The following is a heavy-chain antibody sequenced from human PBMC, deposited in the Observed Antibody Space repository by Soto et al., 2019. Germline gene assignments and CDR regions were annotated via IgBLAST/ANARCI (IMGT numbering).Heavy chain of an antibody. J-gene: IGHJ6*02. Sequence: SGPTLVNPTQTLTLTCTFSGFSLSTSGVGVGWIRQPPGKALEWLALIDWDDDKYYSTSLKTRLTISKDTSKNQVVLTMTNMDPVDTATYYCARIGLCSGGTGREVWGQGTTVTVSS. D-gene: IGHD2-15*01. CDR1: GFSLSTSGVG. CDR3: ARIGLCSGGTGREV. CDR2: IDWDDDK. V-gene: IGHV2-70*01.